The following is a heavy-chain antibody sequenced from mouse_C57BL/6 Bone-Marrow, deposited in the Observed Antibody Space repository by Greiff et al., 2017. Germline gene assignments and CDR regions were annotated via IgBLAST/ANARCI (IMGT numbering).Heavy chain of an antibody. CDR1: GYTFTSYG. Sequence: VKLQQSVAELARPGASVKLSCKASGYTFTSYGISWVTQRTEQGLEWIGAIYPRSGNTYYNEKFKGKSTLAADKSSSTAYMELRSLTSEDSAGYFCARGDLLWDYGCQGTTLTVSS. J-gene: IGHJ2*01. CDR3: ARGDLLWDY. D-gene: IGHD2-1*01. V-gene: IGHV1-81*01. CDR2: IYPRSGNT.